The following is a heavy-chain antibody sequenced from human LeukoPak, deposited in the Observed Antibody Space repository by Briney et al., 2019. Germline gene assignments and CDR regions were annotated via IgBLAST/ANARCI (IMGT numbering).Heavy chain of an antibody. D-gene: IGHD3-9*01. Sequence: GGSLRLSCAASGFTFSTYAVNWVRQAPGKGLEWVSTISGSGDSTYYADSVKGRFTISRDNSKDTLYLQMSSVRVDDTAVYYCATNDWFDYWGQGTLVTVSS. CDR1: GFTFSTYA. CDR2: ISGSGDST. V-gene: IGHV3-23*01. J-gene: IGHJ4*02. CDR3: ATNDWFDY.